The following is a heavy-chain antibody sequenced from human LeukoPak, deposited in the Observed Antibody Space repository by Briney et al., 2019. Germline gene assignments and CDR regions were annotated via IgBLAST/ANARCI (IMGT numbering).Heavy chain of an antibody. D-gene: IGHD1-26*01. CDR2: MSGTGEST. Sequence: GGSLRLSCAASGFTFRRYGMSWVRQAPGKGLEWVSSMSGTGESTKYADSVRGRFTISRDNAKNSLYLQMNSLRDEDTATYYCARDQVGTMPLDFWGQGTLVTVSS. V-gene: IGHV3-23*01. CDR3: ARDQVGTMPLDF. J-gene: IGHJ4*02. CDR1: GFTFRRYG.